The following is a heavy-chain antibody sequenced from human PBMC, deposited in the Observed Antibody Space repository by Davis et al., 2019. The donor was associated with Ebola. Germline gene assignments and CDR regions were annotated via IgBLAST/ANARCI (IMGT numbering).Heavy chain of an antibody. V-gene: IGHV3-23*01. D-gene: IGHD4-17*01. J-gene: IGHJ6*02. CDR2: ISGSGST. Sequence: PGGSLRLSCAASRFTFTSYSMTWVRQAPGKGLEWVSGISGSGSTYYADSVKGRFTFSRDNSKNTLYLQMNSLRAEDTAVYYCAKGSLYGSRSITAGMDVWGQGTTVTVSS. CDR3: AKGSLYGSRSITAGMDV. CDR1: RFTFTSYS.